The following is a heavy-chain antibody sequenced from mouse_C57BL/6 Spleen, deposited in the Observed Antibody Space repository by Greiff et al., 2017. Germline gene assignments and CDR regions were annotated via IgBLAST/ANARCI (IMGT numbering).Heavy chain of an antibody. CDR1: GYTFTDYN. CDR2: INPNNGGT. Sequence: VQLQQSGPELVKPGASVKIPCKASGYTFTDYNMDWVKQSHGKSLEWIGDINPNNGGTIYNQKFKGKATLTVDKSSSTAYMELRSLTSEDTSVYYCARRGRDGYYGAYWGQGTLVTVSA. J-gene: IGHJ3*01. CDR3: ARRGRDGYYGAY. V-gene: IGHV1-18*01. D-gene: IGHD2-3*01.